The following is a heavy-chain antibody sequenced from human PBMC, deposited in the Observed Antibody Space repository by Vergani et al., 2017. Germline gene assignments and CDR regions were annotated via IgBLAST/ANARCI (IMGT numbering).Heavy chain of an antibody. D-gene: IGHD2-21*02. J-gene: IGHJ4*02. CDR1: GFTFSRYG. CDR2: ISYDGSNK. V-gene: IGHV3-30*18. CDR3: AKYSPPPSCGGDCYQKGGFDD. Sequence: QVQLVESGGGVFQTVRSLRLSCAASGFTFSRYGMHWVRQAPGQGLEWVAVISYDGSNKYYADSVKGRFTISRDNSKNTLYLQMNSLRAEDTAVYYCAKYSPPPSCGGDCYQKGGFDDWGQGTLVTVSS.